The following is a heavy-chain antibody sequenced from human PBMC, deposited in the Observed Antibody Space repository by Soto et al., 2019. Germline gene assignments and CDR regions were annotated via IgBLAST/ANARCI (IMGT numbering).Heavy chain of an antibody. Sequence: ESGGGVVQPGRSLRLSCAASGFTFSSYGMHWVRQAPGKGLEWVAVISYDGSNKYYADSVKGRFTISRDNSKNTLYLQMNSLRAEDTAVYYCAKDSYIARNMKSKQWLVPRPMDVWGQGTTVTVSS. CDR1: GFTFSSYG. CDR2: ISYDGSNK. V-gene: IGHV3-30*18. D-gene: IGHD6-19*01. J-gene: IGHJ6*02. CDR3: AKDSYIARNMKSKQWLVPRPMDV.